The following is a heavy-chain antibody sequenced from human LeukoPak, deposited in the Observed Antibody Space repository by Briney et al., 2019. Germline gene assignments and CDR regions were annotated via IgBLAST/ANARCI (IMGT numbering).Heavy chain of an antibody. D-gene: IGHD7-27*01. V-gene: IGHV3-49*04. CDR3: TRDRGSSTLGDY. CDR2: IRSKAFGETA. Sequence: GGSLRPSCTVSGFTFGDYAINWVRQAPGRGLEWVGFIRSKAFGETAEYVASVKGRFTISRDDSKSIAYLQMNSLKTEDTAVYYCTRDRGSSTLGDYWGQGTLVTVSS. CDR1: GFTFGDYA. J-gene: IGHJ4*02.